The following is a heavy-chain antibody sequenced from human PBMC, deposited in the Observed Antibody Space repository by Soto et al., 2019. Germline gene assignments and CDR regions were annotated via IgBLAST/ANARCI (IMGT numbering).Heavy chain of an antibody. CDR1: GYTLTELS. V-gene: IGHV1-24*01. D-gene: IGHD2-15*01. J-gene: IGHJ6*02. CDR3: ATDQNGYWDYYYGMDV. CDR2: FDPEDGET. Sequence: ASVKVSCKVSGYTLTELSMHWVRQAPGIGLEWMGGFDPEDGETIYAQKFQGRVTMTEDTSTDTAYMELSSLRSEDTAVYYCATDQNGYWDYYYGMDVWGQGTTVTVSS.